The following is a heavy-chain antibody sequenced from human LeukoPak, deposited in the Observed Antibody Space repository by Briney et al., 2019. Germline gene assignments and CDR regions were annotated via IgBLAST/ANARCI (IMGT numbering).Heavy chain of an antibody. CDR2: INPNSGVT. CDR1: GYTFTGYY. Sequence: ASVKVSCKASGYTFTGYYMHWVRQAPGQGLEWMGWINPNSGVTNYAQKFQGRVTMTRDTSIPTAYMDLNRLRSDDTAVYYCARDRIAVAGPDYWGQGTLVSVSS. CDR3: ARDRIAVAGPDY. J-gene: IGHJ4*02. D-gene: IGHD6-19*01. V-gene: IGHV1-2*02.